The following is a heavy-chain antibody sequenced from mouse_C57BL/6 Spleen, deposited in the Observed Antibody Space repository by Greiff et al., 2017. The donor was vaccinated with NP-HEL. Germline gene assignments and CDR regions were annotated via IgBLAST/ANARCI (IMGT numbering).Heavy chain of an antibody. CDR1: GYTFTSYW. D-gene: IGHD1-1*01. V-gene: IGHV1-55*01. J-gene: IGHJ1*03. Sequence: VQLQQSGAELVKPGASVKMSCKASGYTFTSYWITWVKQRPGQGLEWIGDIYPGSGSTNYNEKFKSKATLTVDTSSSTAYMQLSSLTSEDSAVYYCARGIYYYGSSTYWYFDVWGTGTTVTVSS. CDR3: ARGIYYYGSSTYWYFDV. CDR2: IYPGSGST.